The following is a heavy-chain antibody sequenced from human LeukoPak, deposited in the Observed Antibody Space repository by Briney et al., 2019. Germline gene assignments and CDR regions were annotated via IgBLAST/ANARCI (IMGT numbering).Heavy chain of an antibody. D-gene: IGHD1-26*01. Sequence: SETLSLTCTVSGGSISSCYWSWIRQPPGKGLEWIGYIYYSGSTNYNPSLKSRVTISVDTSKNQFSLKLSSVTAADTAVYYCARGAPSDYCGMDVWGQGTTVTVSS. V-gene: IGHV4-59*01. J-gene: IGHJ6*02. CDR3: ARGAPSDYCGMDV. CDR1: GGSISSCY. CDR2: IYYSGST.